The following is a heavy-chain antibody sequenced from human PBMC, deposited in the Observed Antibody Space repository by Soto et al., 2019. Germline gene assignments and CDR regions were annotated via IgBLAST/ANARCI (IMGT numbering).Heavy chain of an antibody. J-gene: IGHJ4*02. V-gene: IGHV3-7*01. CDR1: GFTFSSYW. Sequence: GGSLRLSCAASGFTFSSYWMSWVRQAPGKGLEWVANIKQGGSEKYYVDSVKGRFTISRDNAKNSLYLQMNSLRAEDTAVYYCARTNDFWSGPVNWYYFDYWGQGTLVTVSS. D-gene: IGHD3-3*01. CDR3: ARTNDFWSGPVNWYYFDY. CDR2: IKQGGSEK.